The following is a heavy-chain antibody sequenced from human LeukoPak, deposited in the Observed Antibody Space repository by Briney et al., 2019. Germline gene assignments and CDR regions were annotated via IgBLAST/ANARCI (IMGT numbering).Heavy chain of an antibody. CDR3: ARGYCSGGSCYSYYFDY. D-gene: IGHD2-15*01. CDR2: IYHSGST. CDR1: GGSISSGGYS. V-gene: IGHV4-30-2*01. Sequence: SQTLSLTCAVSGGSISSGGYSWSWIRQPPGEGLEWIGYIYHSGSTYHNPSLKSRVTISVDRSKNQFSLKLSSVTAADTAVYYCARGYCSGGSCYSYYFDYWGQGTLVTVSS. J-gene: IGHJ4*02.